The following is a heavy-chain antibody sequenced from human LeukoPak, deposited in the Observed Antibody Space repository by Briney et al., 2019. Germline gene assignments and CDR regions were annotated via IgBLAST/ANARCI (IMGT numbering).Heavy chain of an antibody. CDR2: INPNSGGT. CDR3: ARELAYCGGGCYSDYMDV. J-gene: IGHJ6*03. Sequence: ASVKVSCKASGYTFTGYYVHWVRQAPGQGLEWMGWINPNSGGTNYAQKFQGRVTMTRDTSISTAYMELSRLRSDDTAVYYCARELAYCGGGCYSDYMDVWGKGTTVTVSS. D-gene: IGHD2-21*02. V-gene: IGHV1-2*02. CDR1: GYTFTGYY.